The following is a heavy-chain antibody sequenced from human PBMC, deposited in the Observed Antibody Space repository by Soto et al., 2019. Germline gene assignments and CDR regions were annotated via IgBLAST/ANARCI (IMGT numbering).Heavy chain of an antibody. CDR1: GYTFTSYG. Sequence: GASVKVSCKASGYTFTSYGISWVRQAPGQGLEWMGWISAYNGNTNYAQKLQGRVTMTTDTSTSTAYMELRSLRSDDTAVYYCARAQKGYCSSTSCYGGLGAFDIWGQGTTVTVSS. V-gene: IGHV1-18*01. D-gene: IGHD2-2*01. CDR2: ISAYNGNT. CDR3: ARAQKGYCSSTSCYGGLGAFDI. J-gene: IGHJ3*02.